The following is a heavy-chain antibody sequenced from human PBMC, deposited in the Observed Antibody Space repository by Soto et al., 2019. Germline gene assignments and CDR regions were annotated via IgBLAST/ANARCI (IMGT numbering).Heavy chain of an antibody. CDR1: GYTFTSYA. J-gene: IGHJ4*02. V-gene: IGHV1-3*01. CDR2: IDAGNGNT. D-gene: IGHD1-26*01. Sequence: ASVKVSCKASGYTFTSYAMHWVRQAPGQRLEWMGWIDAGNGNTKYSQKFQGRVTITRDTSASTAYMELSSLRSEDTAVYYCAIGLGLYYFDYWGQGTLVTVSS. CDR3: AIGLGLYYFDY.